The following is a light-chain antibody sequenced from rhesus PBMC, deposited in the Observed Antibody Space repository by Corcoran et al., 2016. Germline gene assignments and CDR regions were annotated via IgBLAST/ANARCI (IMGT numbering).Light chain of an antibody. CDR1: QGISNA. J-gene: IGKJ4*01. Sequence: DIQMSQSPSSLSASVGDKVTIACRASQGISNALAWYLPKPGKAPKLLIYAASTLESGVPSRFSGSRSGTDFTLTISSLQPEDFATYYCQQGYSSPLTFGGGTKVELK. CDR3: QQGYSSPLT. V-gene: IGKV1-33*01. CDR2: AAS.